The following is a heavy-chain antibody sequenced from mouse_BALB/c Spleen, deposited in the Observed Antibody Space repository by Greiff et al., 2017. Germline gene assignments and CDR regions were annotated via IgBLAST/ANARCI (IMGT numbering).Heavy chain of an antibody. CDR2: INPNNGGT. CDR1: GYTFTDYN. Sequence: VQLKQSGPELVKPGASVKIPCKASGYTFTDYNMYWVKQSHGKSLEWIGDINPNNGGTIYNQKFKGKATLTVDKSSSTAYMELRSLTSEDTAFYYWARWSYYGNYFDYWGQGTTLTVSS. D-gene: IGHD2-10*01. CDR3: ARWSYYGNYFDY. V-gene: IGHV1-18*01. J-gene: IGHJ2*01.